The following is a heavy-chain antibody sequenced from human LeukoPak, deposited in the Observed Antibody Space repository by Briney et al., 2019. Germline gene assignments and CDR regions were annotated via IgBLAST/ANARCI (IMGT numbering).Heavy chain of an antibody. J-gene: IGHJ4*02. Sequence: GRSLRLSCAASGFTFNSYGMHWVRQAPGKGLEWVSAITGPGEGTWYADSVQGRFTTSRDNSKNTLYLQMNSLRAEDTAVYFCAKRMYGWYQIDYWGQGTLVTVSS. CDR2: ITGPGEGT. V-gene: IGHV3-23*01. CDR3: AKRMYGWYQIDY. CDR1: GFTFNSYG. D-gene: IGHD6-19*01.